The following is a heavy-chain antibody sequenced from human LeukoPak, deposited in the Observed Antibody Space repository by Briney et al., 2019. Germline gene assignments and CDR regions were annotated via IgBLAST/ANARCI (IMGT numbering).Heavy chain of an antibody. J-gene: IGHJ4*02. CDR1: GFTFSNYG. CDR3: AKDARDGYSEKHFDY. CDR2: VSYEGSTV. V-gene: IGHV3-30*18. D-gene: IGHD5-24*01. Sequence: GGSLRLSCTPSGFTFSNYGMHWVRQAPGKGLEWVAVVSYEGSTVYYADSVKGRFTISRDNSKNTLYLQMNSLRAEDTAVYYCAKDARDGYSEKHFDYWGQGTLVTVSS.